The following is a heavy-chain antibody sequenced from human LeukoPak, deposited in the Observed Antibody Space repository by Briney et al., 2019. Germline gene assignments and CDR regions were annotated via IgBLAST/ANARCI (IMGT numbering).Heavy chain of an antibody. D-gene: IGHD3-22*01. CDR1: GGSISSYY. V-gene: IGHV4-59*01. CDR3: ARRSANYYDSSGYYMAFDI. CDR2: IYYSGST. J-gene: IGHJ3*02. Sequence: SETLSLTCTVSGGSISSYYWSWIRQPPGKGLEGIGYIYYSGSTNYTPSLKSRVTISVDTSKNQFSLKLSSVTAAATAVYYCARRSANYYDSSGYYMAFDIWGQGTMVTVSS.